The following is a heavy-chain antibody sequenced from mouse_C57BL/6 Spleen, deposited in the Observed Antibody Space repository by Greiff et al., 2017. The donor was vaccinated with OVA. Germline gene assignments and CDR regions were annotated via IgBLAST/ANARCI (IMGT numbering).Heavy chain of an antibody. Sequence: VQLQQPGAELVKPGASVKMSCKASGYTFTSYWITWVKQRPGQGLEWIGDIYPGSGSTNYNEKFKSKATLTVDTSSSTAYMQLSSLTSEDSAVYYCARGYYGSSYGYFDYWGQGTTLTVSS. J-gene: IGHJ2*01. CDR1: GYTFTSYW. D-gene: IGHD1-1*01. V-gene: IGHV1-55*01. CDR2: IYPGSGST. CDR3: ARGYYGSSYGYFDY.